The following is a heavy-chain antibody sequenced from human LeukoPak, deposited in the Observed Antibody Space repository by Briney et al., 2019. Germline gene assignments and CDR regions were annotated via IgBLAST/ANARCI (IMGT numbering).Heavy chain of an antibody. J-gene: IGHJ4*02. CDR3: AVVAPPPFDY. D-gene: IGHD2-15*01. CDR2: MYHSGST. Sequence: SETLSLTCTVSGGSISSRSHYWAWIRQPPGRGLEWIRTMYHSGSTYDNPSLKSRVTISVDTSKNQFSLKLSSVTAADTAVYYCAVVAPPPFDYWGQGVLVTVSS. V-gene: IGHV4-39*01. CDR1: GGSISSRSHY.